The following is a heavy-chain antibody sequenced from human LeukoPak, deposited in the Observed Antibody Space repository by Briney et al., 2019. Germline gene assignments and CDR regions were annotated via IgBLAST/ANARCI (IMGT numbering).Heavy chain of an antibody. J-gene: IGHJ3*02. D-gene: IGHD1-26*01. CDR3: ARERGILRGDAFDI. Sequence: NPSETLSLTCTASCVSFSTYYWTWLRQPAGKGLEWIGRIYSSGNTNYNPSLESRVTMSIDTSKNQFSLKLTSVTAADTAVYYCARERGILRGDAFDIWGQGTVVTASS. CDR1: CVSFSTYY. CDR2: IYSSGNT. V-gene: IGHV4-4*07.